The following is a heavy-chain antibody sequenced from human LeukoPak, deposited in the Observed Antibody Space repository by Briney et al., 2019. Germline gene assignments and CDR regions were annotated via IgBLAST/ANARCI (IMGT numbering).Heavy chain of an antibody. CDR2: INPSGGST. V-gene: IGHV1-46*01. CDR3: ARGTGVRGVFADAWFDP. CDR1: GYTFTSYY. Sequence: ASVKVSCKASGYTFTSYYMHWVRQAPGQGLEWMGIINPSGGSTSYAQKFQGRVTMTRDTSTSTVHMELSSLRSEDTAVYYCARGTGVRGVFADAWFDPWGQGTLVTVSS. D-gene: IGHD3-10*01. J-gene: IGHJ5*02.